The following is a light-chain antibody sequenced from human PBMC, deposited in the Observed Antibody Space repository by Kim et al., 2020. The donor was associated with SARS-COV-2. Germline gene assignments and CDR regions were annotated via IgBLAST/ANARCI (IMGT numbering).Light chain of an antibody. V-gene: IGLV1-44*01. CDR2: SNN. CDR3: ATWDDSLNGVV. Sequence: GQRFTISCSGSSSNDGSRTVSWYQELPGTAPKLLIQSNNQRPSGVPDRCSGSKSGTSASLAIGGLQSEDEAEYYCATWDDSLNGVVFGGGTQLTVL. CDR1: SSNDGSRT. J-gene: IGLJ2*01.